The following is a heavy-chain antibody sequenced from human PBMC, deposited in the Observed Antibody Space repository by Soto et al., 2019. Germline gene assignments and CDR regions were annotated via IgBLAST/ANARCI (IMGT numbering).Heavy chain of an antibody. Sequence: PGGSLRLSCAASGFTFSSYGMHWVRQAPGKGLEWVAVIWYDGSNKYYADSVKGRFTISRDNSKNTLYLQMNSLRAEDTAVYYCARDPLLQWPVARFDYWGQGTLVTVSS. J-gene: IGHJ4*02. V-gene: IGHV3-33*01. D-gene: IGHD6-19*01. CDR1: GFTFSSYG. CDR3: ARDPLLQWPVARFDY. CDR2: IWYDGSNK.